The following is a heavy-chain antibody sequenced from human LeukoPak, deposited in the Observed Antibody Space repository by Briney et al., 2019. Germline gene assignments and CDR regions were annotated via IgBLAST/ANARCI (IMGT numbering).Heavy chain of an antibody. CDR2: IIPIFGIA. V-gene: IGHV1-69*04. CDR1: GGTFSSYA. CDR3: ARGGQQLVRDYYYYGMDV. J-gene: IGHJ6*02. D-gene: IGHD6-13*01. Sequence: SVKVSCKASGGTFSSYAISWVRQAPGQGLEWMGRIIPIFGIANYAQKFQGRVTITADKSTSAAYMELSSLRSEDTAVYYCARGGQQLVRDYYYYGMDVWGQGTTVTVSS.